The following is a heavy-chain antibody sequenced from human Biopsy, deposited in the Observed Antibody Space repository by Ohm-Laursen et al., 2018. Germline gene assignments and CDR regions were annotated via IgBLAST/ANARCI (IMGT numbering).Heavy chain of an antibody. Sequence: SETLSLTCTVSGGSFSGYYWSWIRQPPGKGLEWIGYISGSSNTNYNPSLKSRVTLSTDTSETQFSQRLSSGTAADTAVYYCARDSGILNYGNFKYYHYYGMDVWGQGTKVTVSS. CDR3: ARDSGILNYGNFKYYHYYGMDV. J-gene: IGHJ6*02. V-gene: IGHV4-4*08. D-gene: IGHD4-11*01. CDR2: ISGSSNT. CDR1: GGSFSGYY.